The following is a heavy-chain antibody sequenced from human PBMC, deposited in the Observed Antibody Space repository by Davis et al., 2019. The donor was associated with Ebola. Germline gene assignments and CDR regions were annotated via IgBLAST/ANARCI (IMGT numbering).Heavy chain of an antibody. J-gene: IGHJ4*02. D-gene: IGHD6-13*01. V-gene: IGHV3-49*04. CDR2: IRRKTYGGTT. CDR3: TRGVPVSWYNI. Sequence: PGGSLRPSCTASGFTSGDNAMSWVRQAPGGGMGWVGFIRRKTYGGTTEYAASVKGRFTISRDDSKSSAYLQMSSLKTEDTAVYYCTRGVPVSWYNIWGQGTLVMVSS. CDR1: GFTSGDNA.